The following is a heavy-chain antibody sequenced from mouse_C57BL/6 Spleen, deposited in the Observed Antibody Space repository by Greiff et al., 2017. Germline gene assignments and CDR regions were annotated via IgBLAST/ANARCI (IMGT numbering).Heavy chain of an antibody. V-gene: IGHV1-85*01. Sequence: QVQLQQSGPELVKPGASVKLSCKASGYTFTSYDINWVKQRPGQGLEWIGWIYPRDGSTKYNEKFKGKVTLTVDTSSSTAYMGLHSLTSEDSAVYFCERYYGSSYDYAMDYWGQGTSVTVSS. CDR1: GYTFTSYD. CDR2: IYPRDGST. CDR3: ERYYGSSYDYAMDY. J-gene: IGHJ4*01. D-gene: IGHD1-1*01.